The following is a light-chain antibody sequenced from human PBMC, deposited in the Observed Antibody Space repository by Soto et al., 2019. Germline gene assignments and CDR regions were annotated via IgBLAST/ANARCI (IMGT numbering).Light chain of an antibody. V-gene: IGKV3-11*01. Sequence: EIVLTQSPAILSLSPCETANLSCSASQSVSSFLAWYQQRPGQAPGLLIYDASNRATGIPAKFSGSGSGTDFPLSISTLEPEDFAVYYCHQRSNWHSTFVGGTKVDIK. CDR2: DAS. J-gene: IGKJ4*01. CDR3: HQRSNWHST. CDR1: QSVSSF.